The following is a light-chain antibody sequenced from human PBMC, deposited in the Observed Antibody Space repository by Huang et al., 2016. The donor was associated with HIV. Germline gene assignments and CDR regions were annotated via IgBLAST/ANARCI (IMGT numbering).Light chain of an antibody. J-gene: IGKJ4*01. CDR1: QNINTH. CDR3: QQRVSGLT. CDR2: DAS. V-gene: IGKV3-11*01. Sequence: EIVLTQSPATLSFFPGQRVSLSCRASQNINTHLAWYQQRPGQPPRLLIYDASSRVPGGPSRFRCRGSGTDFTLTISSLESEGFANYYCQQRVSGLTFGGGTKV.